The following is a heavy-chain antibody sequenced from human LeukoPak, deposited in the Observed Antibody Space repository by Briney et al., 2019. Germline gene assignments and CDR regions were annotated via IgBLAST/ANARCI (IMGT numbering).Heavy chain of an antibody. CDR3: ARRAGDYSHPYDY. J-gene: IGHJ4*02. Sequence: SETLSLTCAVYGGSFSTYYWSWIRQPPGKGLEWIGEINHSGSTNNNPSLKSRVTISVDMSKNQISLKLTSVTAADTAVYYCARRAGDYSHPYDYRGQGTLVTVSS. CDR1: GGSFSTYY. CDR2: INHSGST. D-gene: IGHD3-22*01. V-gene: IGHV4-34*01.